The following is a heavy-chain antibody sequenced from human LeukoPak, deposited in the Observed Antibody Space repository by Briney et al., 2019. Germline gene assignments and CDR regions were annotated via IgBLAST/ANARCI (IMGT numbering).Heavy chain of an antibody. V-gene: IGHV1-2*02. Sequence: ASVKVSCKASGYTFTGYYMHWVRQAPGQGLEWMGWINPKSGGTNYAQKFQGRVTMTRDTSISTPYMELSRLRSDDTAVYYCARSGAHRYNWNDVGFWFDPWGQGTLVTVSS. CDR3: ARSGAHRYNWNDVGFWFDP. J-gene: IGHJ5*02. CDR1: GYTFTGYY. CDR2: INPKSGGT. D-gene: IGHD1-1*01.